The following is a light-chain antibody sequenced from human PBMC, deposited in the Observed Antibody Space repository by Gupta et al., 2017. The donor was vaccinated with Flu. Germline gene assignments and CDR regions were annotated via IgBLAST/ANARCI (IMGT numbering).Light chain of an antibody. Sequence: DVVMTQSPLSLPVTLGQPASISCRSSQSLVHSNGNTYLTWFQQRPGQSPRRLIYRVSNRDSGVPDRFSGSGSCTDFTLKISRVEAEDVGVYYCLQGTHWPTFGQGTKVEIK. CDR1: QSLVHSNGNTY. J-gene: IGKJ1*01. CDR3: LQGTHWPT. CDR2: RVS. V-gene: IGKV2-30*02.